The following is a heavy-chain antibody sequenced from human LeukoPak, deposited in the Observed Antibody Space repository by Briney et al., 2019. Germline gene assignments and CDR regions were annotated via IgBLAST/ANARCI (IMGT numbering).Heavy chain of an antibody. Sequence: SVKVSCKASGGTFGNYAISWVRQAPGQGLEWMGATIPISGTANYAQKFQGRITITTDESTSTAYMELSSLGSEDTAVYYCARTQWLVDYYYYYYMDVWGKGTTVTVSS. V-gene: IGHV1-69*05. CDR3: ARTQWLVDYYYYYYMDV. J-gene: IGHJ6*03. CDR2: TIPISGTA. D-gene: IGHD6-19*01. CDR1: GGTFGNYA.